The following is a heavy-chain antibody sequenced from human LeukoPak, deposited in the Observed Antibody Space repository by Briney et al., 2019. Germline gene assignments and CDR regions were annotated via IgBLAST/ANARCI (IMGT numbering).Heavy chain of an antibody. J-gene: IGHJ6*03. CDR1: GFTFSSYS. CDR3: ARDLQTTVVTPDYYYYMDV. D-gene: IGHD4-23*01. Sequence: PGGSLRLSCAASGFTFSSYSMNWVRQAPGKGLEWVSSISSSSSYIYYADSVKGRFTISRDNAKNSLYLQMNSLRAEDTAVYYCARDLQTTVVTPDYYYYMDVWGKGTTVTVSS. V-gene: IGHV3-21*01. CDR2: ISSSSSYI.